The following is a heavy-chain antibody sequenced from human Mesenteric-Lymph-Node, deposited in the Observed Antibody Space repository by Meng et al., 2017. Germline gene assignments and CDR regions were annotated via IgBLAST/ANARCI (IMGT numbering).Heavy chain of an antibody. J-gene: IGHJ6*02. D-gene: IGHD3-22*01. Sequence: GGSLRLSCAASGFTFSSYSMNWVRQAPGKGLEWVSSISSSSSYIYYADSVKGRFTISRDNAKNSLYLQMNSLRAEDTAVYYCARDPDSSGYYYYYYYYGMDVWGQGNTVTVSS. CDR2: ISSSSSYI. CDR3: ARDPDSSGYYYYYYYYGMDV. CDR1: GFTFSSYS. V-gene: IGHV3-21*01.